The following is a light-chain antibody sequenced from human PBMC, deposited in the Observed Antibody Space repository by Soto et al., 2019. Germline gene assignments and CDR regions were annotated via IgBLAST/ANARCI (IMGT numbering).Light chain of an antibody. CDR1: QSVSSN. J-gene: IGKJ2*01. Sequence: EIVMTQSPATLSLSPGERATLSCRASQSVSSNLAWYQQKPGQAPRLLIYDASTRATGSPARFSGSGSGTEFTLTSRHLQVLEFSVYHCQHYNNWPHTFGGGTKLEIK. V-gene: IGKV3-15*01. CDR2: DAS. CDR3: QHYNNWPHT.